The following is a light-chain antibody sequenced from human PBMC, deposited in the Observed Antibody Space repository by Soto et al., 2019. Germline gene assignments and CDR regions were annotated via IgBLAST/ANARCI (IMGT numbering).Light chain of an antibody. V-gene: IGLV1-40*01. CDR3: QSYDSSLSGCV. Sequence: QSLLTQPTSVPGAPGQRVTISCTGSSSNIGAGYDVHWYQQLPGTAPKLLIYGNSNRPSGVPDRFSGSKSGTSASLAITGLQAEDEADYYCQSYDSSLSGCVFGTGTKVTVL. J-gene: IGLJ1*01. CDR1: SSNIGAGYD. CDR2: GNS.